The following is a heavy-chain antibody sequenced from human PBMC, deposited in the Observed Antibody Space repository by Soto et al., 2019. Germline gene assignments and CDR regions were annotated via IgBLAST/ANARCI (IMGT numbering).Heavy chain of an antibody. D-gene: IGHD5-18*01. CDR1: GYTFTGYY. V-gene: IGHV1-2*02. CDR3: ARAAVGYSYPNAFDI. CDR2: INPNSGGT. J-gene: IGHJ3*02. Sequence: ASVKVSCKASGYTFTGYYMHWVRQAPGQGLEWMGWINPNSGGTNYAQKFQGRVTMTGDTSISTAYMELSRLRSDDTAVYYCARAAVGYSYPNAFDIWGQGTMVTVSS.